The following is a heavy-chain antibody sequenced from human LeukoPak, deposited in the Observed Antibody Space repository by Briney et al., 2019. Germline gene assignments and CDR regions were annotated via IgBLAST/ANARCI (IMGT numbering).Heavy chain of an antibody. CDR2: ISAYNGNT. CDR3: ARHVRFGELTTFEY. CDR1: GYTFTSYG. Sequence: ASVKVSCKASGYTFTSYGISWVRQAPGQGLEWMGWISAYNGNTNYAQKLQGRVTMTTDTSTSTAYMELRSLRSDDTAVYYCARHVRFGELTTFEYWGQGTLVTVSS. D-gene: IGHD3-10*01. J-gene: IGHJ4*02. V-gene: IGHV1-18*01.